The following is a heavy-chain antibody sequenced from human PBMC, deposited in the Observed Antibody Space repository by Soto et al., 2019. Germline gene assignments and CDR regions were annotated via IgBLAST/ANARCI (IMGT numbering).Heavy chain of an antibody. Sequence: ASVKVSCKASGYTFTGYYMHWVRQAPGQGLEWMGWINPNSGGTNYAQKFQGWVTMTRDTSISTAYMELSRPRSDDTAVYYCARGHRQNIVVVPAASGLGWFDPWGQGTLVTVSS. CDR2: INPNSGGT. CDR3: ARGHRQNIVVVPAASGLGWFDP. CDR1: GYTFTGYY. J-gene: IGHJ5*02. V-gene: IGHV1-2*04. D-gene: IGHD2-2*01.